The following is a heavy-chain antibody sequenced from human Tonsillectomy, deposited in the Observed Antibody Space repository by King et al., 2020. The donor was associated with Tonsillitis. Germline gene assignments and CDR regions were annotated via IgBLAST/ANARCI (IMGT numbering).Heavy chain of an antibody. CDR1: GVSISSGGYS. CDR3: ARECGGDLWIDY. J-gene: IGHJ4*02. V-gene: IGHV4-30-4*07. D-gene: IGHD3-10*01. CDR2: IYHSGST. Sequence: QLQESGPGLVKPSQTLPLTCAVSGVSISSGGYSWSWIRQPPGKGPEWIGYIYHSGSTYYNPSLRSRVSMSIDTAKNQFSLNLSAVTAEATAVYYCARECGGDLWIDYWGQGTLVTVSS.